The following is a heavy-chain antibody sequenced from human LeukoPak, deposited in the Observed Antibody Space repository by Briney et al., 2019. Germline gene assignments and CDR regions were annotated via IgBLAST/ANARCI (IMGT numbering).Heavy chain of an antibody. D-gene: IGHD1/OR15-1a*01. CDR1: GFTVSSKY. V-gene: IGHV3-53*01. CDR3: ARGGSNWYNAHFDY. CDR2: IYSAGTT. Sequence: PGGSLRLSCAASGFTVSSKYMTWVRQAPGKGLEWVSTIYSAGTTYYADSVKGRFTISRDNSKNTLYLQMDSLRVEDTAVYYCARGGSNWYNAHFDYWGQGTLVTVSS. J-gene: IGHJ4*02.